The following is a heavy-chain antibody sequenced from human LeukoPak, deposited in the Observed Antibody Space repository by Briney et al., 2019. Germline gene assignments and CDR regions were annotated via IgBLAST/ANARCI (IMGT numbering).Heavy chain of an antibody. Sequence: PGGTLRLSCADSGFTFSSYAMSWVRQAPGKGLEWVPAISGSGGSTYYADSVKGRFTISRDNSKNTLYLQMNSLRAEDTAVYYCAKRMGDAFDIWGQGTMVTVSS. CDR2: ISGSGGST. J-gene: IGHJ3*02. CDR1: GFTFSSYA. CDR3: AKRMGDAFDI. V-gene: IGHV3-23*01. D-gene: IGHD3-16*01.